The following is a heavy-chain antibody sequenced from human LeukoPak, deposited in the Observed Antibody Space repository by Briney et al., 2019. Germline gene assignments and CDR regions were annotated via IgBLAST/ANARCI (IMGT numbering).Heavy chain of an antibody. D-gene: IGHD3-10*01. CDR1: GFTFDDYA. J-gene: IGHJ3*02. CDR3: AKADATGWFGNAFNM. V-gene: IGHV3-9*01. Sequence: SGGSLRLCCVASGFTFDDYAMHWVRQVPGKGLEWVSGISWKSGAIGYADSVKGRFTISRDNVNSLLSLQMTGLRTEDTAMYYCAKADATGWFGNAFNMWGQGTMVIVSS. CDR2: ISWKSGAI.